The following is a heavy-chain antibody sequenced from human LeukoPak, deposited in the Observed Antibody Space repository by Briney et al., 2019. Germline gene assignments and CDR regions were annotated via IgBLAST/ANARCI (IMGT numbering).Heavy chain of an antibody. CDR3: ATDWGYSGYDSNFDY. Sequence: ASVKVSCKVSGYTLTELSMHWVRQAPGKGLEWMGGFDPEDGETIYAQKFQGRVTTTEDTSTDTAYMELSSLRSEDTAVYYCATDWGYSGYDSNFDYWGQGTLVTVSS. V-gene: IGHV1-24*01. J-gene: IGHJ4*02. D-gene: IGHD5-12*01. CDR2: FDPEDGET. CDR1: GYTLTELS.